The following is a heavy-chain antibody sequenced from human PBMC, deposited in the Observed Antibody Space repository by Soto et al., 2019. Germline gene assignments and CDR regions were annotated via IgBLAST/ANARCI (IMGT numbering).Heavy chain of an antibody. Sequence: GASKKVSCTASGGTFSSYAISWVRQAHGQGLEWMGGIIPIFVTANYARQTQGRVTMTGDEAKSKAYMELGILSSKDTAVYNCARIFYHYDRRGDPTSSYYGIDGWGKGTRV. J-gene: IGHJ6*04. CDR2: IIPIFVTA. V-gene: IGHV1-69*13. D-gene: IGHD3-22*01. CDR3: ARIFYHYDRRGDPTSSYYGIDG. CDR1: GGTFSSYA.